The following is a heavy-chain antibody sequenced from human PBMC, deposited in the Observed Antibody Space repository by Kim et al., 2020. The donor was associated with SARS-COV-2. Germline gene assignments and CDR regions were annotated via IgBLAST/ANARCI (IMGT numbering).Heavy chain of an antibody. V-gene: IGHV3-53*01. CDR1: GFTVSSNY. D-gene: IGHD2-2*01. J-gene: IGHJ6*02. CDR3: STSTFTSNYYYGMDV. Sequence: GGSLRLSCAASGFTVSSNYMSWVRQAPGKGLEWVSVIYNGGSNYYEASVKDRFTIIRDNSTNTMYLQINNLLTEDTAVYYYSTSTFTSNYYYGMDVWGQG. CDR2: IYNGGSN.